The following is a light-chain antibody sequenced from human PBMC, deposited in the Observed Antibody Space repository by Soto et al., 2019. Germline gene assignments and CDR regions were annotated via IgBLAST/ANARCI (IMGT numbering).Light chain of an antibody. CDR2: GVT. CDR3: SSYTTAFFYV. Sequence: LSQPASVSGSTGQSITISCTGSGRDIGAFNYVAWYQQHPGKAPKPIIQGVTNRPSGASSRVSGSKSDYTASLTISGLQAEDEADYYCSSYTTAFFYVFGTGTKGTVL. J-gene: IGLJ1*01. CDR1: GRDIGAFNY. V-gene: IGLV2-14*01.